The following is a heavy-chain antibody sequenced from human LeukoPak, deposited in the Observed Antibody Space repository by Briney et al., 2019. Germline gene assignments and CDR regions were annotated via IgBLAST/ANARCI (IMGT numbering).Heavy chain of an antibody. V-gene: IGHV1-18*01. D-gene: IGHD3-22*01. CDR1: GYTFTSYG. J-gene: IGHJ4*02. CDR2: ISAYNGNT. CDR3: ARELRYYDSSGYNYFDY. Sequence: ASVKVSCKASGYTFTSYGISWVRQAPGQGLEWMGWISAYNGNTNYAQKLQGRVTMTTDTSTSTAYMELRSLRSDDTAVYYCARELRYYDSSGYNYFDYWGQGTLVTVSS.